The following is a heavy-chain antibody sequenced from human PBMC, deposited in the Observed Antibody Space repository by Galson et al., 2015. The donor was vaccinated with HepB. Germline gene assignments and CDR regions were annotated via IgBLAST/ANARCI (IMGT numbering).Heavy chain of an antibody. V-gene: IGHV3-23*01. J-gene: IGHJ4*02. CDR3: AKRAYSSGWYFDY. D-gene: IGHD6-19*01. CDR1: GFTSNSYA. CDR2: VSGSGGST. Sequence: SLRLSCAASGFTSNSYAMTWVRQAPGKGLEWVSAVSGSGGSTYYADSVKGRFTISRDNSKNTLYLQMSSLRAEDTAVYYCAKRAYSSGWYFDYWGQGTLVTVSS.